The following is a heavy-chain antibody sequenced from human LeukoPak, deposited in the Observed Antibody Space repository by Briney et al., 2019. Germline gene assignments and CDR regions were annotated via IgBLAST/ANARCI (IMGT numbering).Heavy chain of an antibody. V-gene: IGHV4-34*01. CDR3: ARVSYCSSTSCYTGDTFDY. CDR1: GGSFSGYY. Sequence: SETLSLTCAVYGGSFSGYYWSWIRQPPGKGPEWIGEINHSGSTNYNPSLKSRVTISVDTSKNQFSLKLSSVTAADTAVYYCARVSYCSSTSCYTGDTFDYWGQGTLVTVSS. CDR2: INHSGST. J-gene: IGHJ4*02. D-gene: IGHD2-2*02.